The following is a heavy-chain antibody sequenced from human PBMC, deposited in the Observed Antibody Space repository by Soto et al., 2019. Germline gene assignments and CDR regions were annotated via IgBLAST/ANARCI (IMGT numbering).Heavy chain of an antibody. CDR2: INPNSGGT. V-gene: IGHV1-2*02. Sequence: ASVKVSCKASGYTFTGYYVHWVRQAPGQGLEWMGWINPNSGGTNYAQKFQGRVTMTRDTSISTAYMELSRLRSDDTAVYYCARAGGYSSSWTFTYYFDYWGQGTLVTVSS. D-gene: IGHD6-13*01. J-gene: IGHJ4*02. CDR3: ARAGGYSSSWTFTYYFDY. CDR1: GYTFTGYY.